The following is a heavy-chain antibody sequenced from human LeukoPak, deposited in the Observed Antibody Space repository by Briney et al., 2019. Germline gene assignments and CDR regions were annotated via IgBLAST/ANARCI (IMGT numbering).Heavy chain of an antibody. V-gene: IGHV4-34*01. D-gene: IGHD4-23*01. CDR1: GGSFSGYY. Sequence: SETLSLTCAAYGGSFSGYYWSWIRQPPGKGLEWIGEINHSGSTNYNPSLKSRVTISVDTSKNQFSLKLSSVTAADTAVYYCARGTNDYGGNSLYYFDYWGQGTLVTVSS. J-gene: IGHJ4*02. CDR2: INHSGST. CDR3: ARGTNDYGGNSLYYFDY.